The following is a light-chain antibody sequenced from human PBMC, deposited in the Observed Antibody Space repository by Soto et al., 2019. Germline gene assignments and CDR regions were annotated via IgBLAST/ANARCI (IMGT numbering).Light chain of an antibody. V-gene: IGLV1-40*01. CDR3: QSYDSSLSVV. Sequence: QSVLTQPPSVSGAPGQRVTISCTGSSSNIGAGYDVHWYQQLPGTAPKLLIYGNSNRPSGVPDRFSGSKSGTSASLAITGLQDEDEAHYYCQSYDSSLSVVFGGGTKLTVL. CDR1: SSNIGAGYD. CDR2: GNS. J-gene: IGLJ2*01.